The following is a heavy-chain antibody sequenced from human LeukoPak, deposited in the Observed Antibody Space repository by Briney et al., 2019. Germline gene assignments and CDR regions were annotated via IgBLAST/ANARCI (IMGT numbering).Heavy chain of an antibody. CDR1: GFTFSSYA. CDR2: ISYDGSNK. J-gene: IGHJ6*02. CDR3: ARGPLHGMDV. V-gene: IGHV3-30-3*01. Sequence: GRSLRLSCAASGFTFSSYAMHWVRQAPGKGLERVAVISYDGSNKYYADSVKGRFTISRDNSKNTLYLQMNSLRAEDTAVYYCARGPLHGMDVWGQGTTVTVSS.